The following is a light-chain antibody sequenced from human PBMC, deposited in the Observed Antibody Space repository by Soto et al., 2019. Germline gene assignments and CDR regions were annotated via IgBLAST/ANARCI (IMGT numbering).Light chain of an antibody. J-gene: IGKJ1*01. V-gene: IGKV3-11*01. CDR3: QQRSNWPPTWT. CDR1: QSVSSY. CDR2: DAS. Sequence: EMVLTQSPATLSLSAGARATLSCRASQSVSSYLAWYQQKPGQAPRLLIYDASHRATGIPARFSGSGSGTDVTLTISSLEPEDFAVYYCQQRSNWPPTWTFGQGTKEEIK.